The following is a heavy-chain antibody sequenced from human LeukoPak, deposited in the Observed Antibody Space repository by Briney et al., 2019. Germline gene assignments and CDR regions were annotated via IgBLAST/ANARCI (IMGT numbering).Heavy chain of an antibody. J-gene: IGHJ6*02. Sequence: GGSLRLSCGASGLTVSSYAMSWVRQAPGKGMEWVAVLSFDVTNRNYVDSVKGRFTISRDTSKNTLYLQMNSLRPEDTAVYYCARDSGSFLSRAAYHSYGMDVWGQGTTVTVSS. CDR2: LSFDVTNR. CDR3: ARDSGSFLSRAAYHSYGMDV. D-gene: IGHD1-26*01. V-gene: IGHV3-30-3*01. CDR1: GLTVSSYA.